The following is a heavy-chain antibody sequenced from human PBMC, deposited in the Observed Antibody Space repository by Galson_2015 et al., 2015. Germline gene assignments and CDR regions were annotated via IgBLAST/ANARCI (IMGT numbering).Heavy chain of an antibody. CDR2: ISYDGSNK. CDR3: AKDHGGSYRTDY. CDR1: GFTFSSYG. V-gene: IGHV3-30*18. D-gene: IGHD1-26*01. Sequence: SLRLSCAASGFTFSSYGMHWVRQAPGKGLEWVAVISYDGSNKYYADSVKGRFTISRDNSKNTLYLQMNSLRAEDTAVYYCAKDHGGSYRTDYWGQGTLVTVSS. J-gene: IGHJ4*02.